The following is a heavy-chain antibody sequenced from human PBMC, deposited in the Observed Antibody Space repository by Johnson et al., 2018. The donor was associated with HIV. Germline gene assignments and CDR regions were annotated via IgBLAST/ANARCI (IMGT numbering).Heavy chain of an antibody. D-gene: IGHD5-24*01. J-gene: IGHJ3*02. Sequence: QVQLVESGGGVVQPGMSLRVSCAASGFTFSSYAMHWVRQAPGKGLEWVAGISYDGSNKYYADSVKGRFTISRDNRKNSLYLQMNSLRTEDTALYYCAKAESNYGRAFDIWGQGTTVTVSS. CDR3: AKAESNYGRAFDI. CDR1: GFTFSSYA. CDR2: ISYDGSNK. V-gene: IGHV3-30*04.